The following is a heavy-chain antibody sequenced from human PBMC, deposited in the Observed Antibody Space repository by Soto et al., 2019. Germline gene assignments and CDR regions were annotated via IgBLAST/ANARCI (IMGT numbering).Heavy chain of an antibody. V-gene: IGHV4-4*07. CDR2: FYPTGKT. CDR3: ARCGLDYGMDV. D-gene: IGHD3-16*01. CDR1: GGSISSYY. Sequence: QVQLQESGPGLVKPSETLSLTCTVPGGSISSYYWCWTRQPPGKGLEWIGRFYPTGKTNYNPSLQSRLTMSADTSRNQFSLNLTSVTAADTAVYYCARCGLDYGMDVWGQGTTVTVSS. J-gene: IGHJ6*02.